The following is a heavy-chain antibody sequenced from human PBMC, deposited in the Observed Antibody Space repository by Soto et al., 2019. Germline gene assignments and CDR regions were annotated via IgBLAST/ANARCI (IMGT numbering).Heavy chain of an antibody. CDR3: ARQNYYYYYGMDV. J-gene: IGHJ6*02. Sequence: SLKLSWKGAGETLSSYPVSWVRKAPGQGLEWMGGIIPIFGTANYAQKFQGRVTITADESTSTAYMELSSLRSEDTAVYYCARQNYYYYYGMDVWGQGTTVTVSS. CDR2: IIPIFGTA. V-gene: IGHV1-69*13. CDR1: GETLSSYP.